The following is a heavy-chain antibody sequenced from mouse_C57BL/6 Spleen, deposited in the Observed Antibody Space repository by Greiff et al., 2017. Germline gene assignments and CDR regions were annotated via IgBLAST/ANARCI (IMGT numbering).Heavy chain of an antibody. J-gene: IGHJ1*03. CDR2: IRNKANGYTT. V-gene: IGHV7-3*01. Sequence: EVMLVESGGGLVQPGGSLSLSCAASGFTFTDYYMSWVRQPPGKALEWLGFIRNKANGYTTGYSASVKGRFTISRDNSQSILYLQMNALRAEDSATDYCASSSHGGYFDGWGTGTTVTVSS. CDR3: ASSSHGGYFDG. CDR1: GFTFTDYY.